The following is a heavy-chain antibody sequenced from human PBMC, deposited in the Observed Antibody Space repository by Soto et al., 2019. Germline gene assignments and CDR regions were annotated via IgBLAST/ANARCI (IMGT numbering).Heavy chain of an antibody. J-gene: IGHJ6*02. Sequence: SETLSLTCAVYGGSFSGYYWSWIRQPPGKGLEWIGYIYYSGSTYYNPSLKSRVTISVDTSKNQFSLKLSSVTAADTAVYYCARDNRRPAVAGPKYYYGMDVWGQGTTVTVSS. CDR2: IYYSGST. D-gene: IGHD6-19*01. V-gene: IGHV4-34*09. CDR1: GGSFSGYY. CDR3: ARDNRRPAVAGPKYYYGMDV.